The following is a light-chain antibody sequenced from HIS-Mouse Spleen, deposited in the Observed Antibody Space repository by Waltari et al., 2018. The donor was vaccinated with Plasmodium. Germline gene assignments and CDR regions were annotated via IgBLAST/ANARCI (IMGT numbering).Light chain of an antibody. V-gene: IGLV3-10*01. CDR2: EDS. Sequence: SYELTQPPSVSVSPGQTARITCSGDALPNKYAYWYQQKSGQAPVLVIYEDSKRPPGIPERFSGSSSGTMATLTISGGQVEDEADYYCYSTDSSGNHRVFGGGTKLTVL. CDR3: YSTDSSGNHRV. J-gene: IGLJ3*02. CDR1: ALPNKY.